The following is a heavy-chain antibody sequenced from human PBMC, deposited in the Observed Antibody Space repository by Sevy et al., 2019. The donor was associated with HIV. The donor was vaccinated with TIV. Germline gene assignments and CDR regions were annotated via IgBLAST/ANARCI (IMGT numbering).Heavy chain of an antibody. D-gene: IGHD6-19*01. Sequence: GGSLRLSCAASGFTFSSYGMHWVRQAPGKGLEWVAFIRYDGSNKYYADSVKGRFTISRDNSKNTLYLQMNSLRAEDTAVYYCVKDSASYSSGWYPAFWFDPWGQGTLVTVSS. CDR2: IRYDGSNK. V-gene: IGHV3-30*02. J-gene: IGHJ5*02. CDR1: GFTFSSYG. CDR3: VKDSASYSSGWYPAFWFDP.